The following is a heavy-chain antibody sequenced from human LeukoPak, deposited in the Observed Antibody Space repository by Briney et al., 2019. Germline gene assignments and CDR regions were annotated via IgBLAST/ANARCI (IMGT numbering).Heavy chain of an antibody. CDR2: INAGNGNT. J-gene: IGHJ6*02. V-gene: IGHV1-3*01. CDR1: GYTFAKYA. CDR3: ARSGYYDSSGYYTLDGMDV. D-gene: IGHD3-22*01. Sequence: GASVKVSCKASGYTFAKYAIHWVRQAPGQRLEWMGWINAGNGNTRYSQKFQGRVTMTTDTSTSTAYMELRSLRSDDTAVYYCARSGYYDSSGYYTLDGMDVWGQGTTVTVSS.